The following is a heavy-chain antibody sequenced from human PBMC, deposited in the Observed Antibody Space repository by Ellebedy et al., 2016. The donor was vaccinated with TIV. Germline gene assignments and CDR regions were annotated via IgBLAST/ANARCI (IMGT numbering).Heavy chain of an antibody. V-gene: IGHV3-23*01. J-gene: IGHJ4*02. Sequence: GESLKISXAASGFTFSSYAMSWVRQAPGKGLEWVSAISGSGGSTYYADSVKGRFTISRDNSKNTLYLQMNSLRAEDTAVYYCASELDCGGDCYSRYHIDYWGQGTLVTVSS. D-gene: IGHD2-21*02. CDR2: ISGSGGST. CDR1: GFTFSSYA. CDR3: ASELDCGGDCYSRYHIDY.